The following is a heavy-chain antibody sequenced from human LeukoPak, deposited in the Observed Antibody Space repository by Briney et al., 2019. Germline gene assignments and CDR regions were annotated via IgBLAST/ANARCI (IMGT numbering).Heavy chain of an antibody. CDR1: GFTFSSYS. CDR3: ARDHRLGYSSSWHDY. D-gene: IGHD6-13*01. CDR2: ISSSSSTI. V-gene: IGHV3-48*01. Sequence: GGSLRLSCAASGFTFSSYSMNWVRQAPGKGLEWVSYISSSSSTIYYADSVKGRFTISRDNAKNSLYLQMNSLRAEDTAVYYCARDHRLGYSSSWHDYWGQGTLVTVSS. J-gene: IGHJ4*02.